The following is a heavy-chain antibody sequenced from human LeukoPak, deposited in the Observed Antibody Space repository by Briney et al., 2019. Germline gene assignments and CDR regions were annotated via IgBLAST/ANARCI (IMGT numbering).Heavy chain of an antibody. V-gene: IGHV3-23*01. CDR1: RVTFSSSA. CDR3: ARVRSSWYQPYDSSGYYDY. CDR2: ISASGDRT. Sequence: GGSLRLSCAASRVTFSSSAMSWVRQAPGKGLECVSTISASGDRTYYADSVKGRFTISRDNSENTLYLQMNSLRAEDTAVYYCARVRSSWYQPYDSSGYYDYWGQGTLVTVSS. J-gene: IGHJ4*02. D-gene: IGHD3-22*01.